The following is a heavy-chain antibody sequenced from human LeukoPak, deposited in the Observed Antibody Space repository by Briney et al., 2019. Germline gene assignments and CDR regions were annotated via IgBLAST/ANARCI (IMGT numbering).Heavy chain of an antibody. D-gene: IGHD5-18*01. CDR2: ITYNSGTI. CDR3: ARDSGYSYADDY. V-gene: IGHV3-48*02. J-gene: IGHJ4*02. Sequence: GGSLRLSCAASGLTFRSYAMRWVRQAPGKGLEWVSYITYNSGTIFYADSVKGRFTISRDNAKDSLYLQMSSLRDEDTAVYYCARDSGYSYADDYWGQGTLVTVSS. CDR1: GLTFRSYA.